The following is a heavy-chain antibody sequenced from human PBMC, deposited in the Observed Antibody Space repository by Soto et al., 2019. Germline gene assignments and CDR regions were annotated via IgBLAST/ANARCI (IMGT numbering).Heavy chain of an antibody. CDR1: GFTFTSSA. CDR3: AKGGSSGWYGFYFDY. D-gene: IGHD6-19*01. CDR2: IVVGSGNT. Sequence: ASVKVSCKASGFTFTSSAVQWVRQARGQRLEWIGWIVVGSGNTNYAQKFQERVTITRDMSTSTAYMELSSLRAEDTAVYYCAKGGSSGWYGFYFDYWGQGTLVTVSS. V-gene: IGHV1-58*01. J-gene: IGHJ4*02.